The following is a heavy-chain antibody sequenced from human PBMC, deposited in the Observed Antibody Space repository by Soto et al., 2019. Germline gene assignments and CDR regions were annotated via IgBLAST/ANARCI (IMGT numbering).Heavy chain of an antibody. CDR1: GGSLSSYY. CDR2: IYYSGST. V-gene: IGHV4-59*08. D-gene: IGHD5-12*01. J-gene: IGHJ4*02. CDR3: ARRYGSSFDY. Sequence: SETLSLTCTVSGGSLSSYYWSWIRQPPGKGLEWIGYIYYSGSTNYNPSLKSRVTISVDTSKNQFSLKLSSVTAADTAVYYCARRYGSSFDYWGQGTLVTVSS.